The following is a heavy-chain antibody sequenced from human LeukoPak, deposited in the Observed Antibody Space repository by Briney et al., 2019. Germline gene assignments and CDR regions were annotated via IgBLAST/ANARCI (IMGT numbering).Heavy chain of an antibody. J-gene: IGHJ6*02. D-gene: IGHD2-15*01. CDR2: VNHSGST. Sequence: KPSETLSLTCTVSGGSISNYYWSWIRQPPGKGLEWIGEVNHSGSTNYNPSLKSRVTISVDTSKNQFSLKLSSVTAADTAVYYCARAQSRYCSGGSCYYYYYGMDVWGQGTTVTVSS. V-gene: IGHV4-34*01. CDR1: GGSISNYY. CDR3: ARAQSRYCSGGSCYYYYYGMDV.